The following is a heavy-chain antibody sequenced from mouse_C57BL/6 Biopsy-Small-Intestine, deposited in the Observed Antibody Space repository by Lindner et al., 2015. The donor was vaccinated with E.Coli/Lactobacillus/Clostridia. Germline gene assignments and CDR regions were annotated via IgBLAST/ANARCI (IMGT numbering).Heavy chain of an antibody. D-gene: IGHD2-4*01. CDR2: ISSGGSYT. V-gene: IGHV5-6*01. J-gene: IGHJ2*01. CDR3: ARHPYYDYFDY. CDR1: GFTFSSYG. Sequence: VQLQESGGDLVKPGGSLKLSCAASGFTFSSYGMSWVRQTPDKRLEWVATISSGGSYTYYPDSVKGRFTISRDNAKNTLYLQMSSLKSEDTAMYYCARHPYYDYFDYWGQGTTLTVSS.